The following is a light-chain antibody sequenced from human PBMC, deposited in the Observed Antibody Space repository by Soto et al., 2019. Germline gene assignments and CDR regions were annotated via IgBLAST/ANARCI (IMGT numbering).Light chain of an antibody. Sequence: QSVLTQPPSAFGNPGQRVNISFFGSSSNIGSKTVNWYQQLPGTAPKLLIYSNYQRPSGVPDRFSGSKSGTSASLAISGLQSEDEADYYCSAWDASLNGYVFGTGTKVTVL. CDR2: SNY. CDR1: SSNIGSKT. V-gene: IGLV1-44*01. J-gene: IGLJ1*01. CDR3: SAWDASLNGYV.